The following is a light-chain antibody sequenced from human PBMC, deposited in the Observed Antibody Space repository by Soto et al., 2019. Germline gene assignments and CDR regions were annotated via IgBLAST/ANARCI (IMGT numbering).Light chain of an antibody. CDR1: GSNIGAGYD. CDR3: QSHDRNLNGYVV. V-gene: IGLV1-40*01. J-gene: IGLJ2*01. CDR2: DTR. Sequence: QSVLTQPPSVSGAPGQRVTISCSGSGSNIGAGYDVHWYQQLQGTAPKLLIYDTRNRPAGVPDRFSGYKSGTAASLAITGLQAEDEADYYCQSHDRNLNGYVVFGGGTKVTVL.